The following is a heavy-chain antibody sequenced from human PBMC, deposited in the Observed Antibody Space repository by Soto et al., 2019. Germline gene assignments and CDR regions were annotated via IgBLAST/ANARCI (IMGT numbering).Heavy chain of an antibody. CDR3: AREAVAGTYFDY. CDR2: IYYSGST. V-gene: IGHV4-59*01. J-gene: IGHJ4*02. CDR1: GGSISSYY. Sequence: PSETLSLTCTVSGGSISSYYWSWIRQPPGKGLEWIGYIYYSGSTNYNPSLKSRVTISVDTSKNQFSLKLSSVTAADTAVYYCAREAVAGTYFDYWGQGTLVTV. D-gene: IGHD6-19*01.